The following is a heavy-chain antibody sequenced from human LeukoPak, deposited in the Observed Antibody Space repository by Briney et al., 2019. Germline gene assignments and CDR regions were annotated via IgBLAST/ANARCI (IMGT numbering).Heavy chain of an antibody. V-gene: IGHV3-11*01. Sequence: TPGGSLRLSCAASGFTFSDYYMSWIRQAPGKGLEWVSYISSSGSTIFYADSVKGRFTISRDNAKNSLYLQMNSLRAEDTAVYYCAKSPSRFGEPFDYWGQGTLVTVSS. CDR1: GFTFSDYY. CDR3: AKSPSRFGEPFDY. D-gene: IGHD3-10*01. J-gene: IGHJ4*02. CDR2: ISSSGSTI.